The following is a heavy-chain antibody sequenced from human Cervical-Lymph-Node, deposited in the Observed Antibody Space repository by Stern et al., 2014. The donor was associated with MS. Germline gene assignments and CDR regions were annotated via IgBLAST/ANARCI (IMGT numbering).Heavy chain of an antibody. CDR2: VITTFASV. CDR1: GGTFSNYG. D-gene: IGHD3-16*01. Sequence: QVQLVQSGAEVKKPGSSVKVSCKASGGTFSNYGITWARQAPGQGLDWMGGVITTFASVNVAQKFQGRLTIAADEATNTVYMELSSLRSDDTAVYYCARDRNGEGIMAYWGQGTLVTVSS. V-gene: IGHV1-69*01. CDR3: ARDRNGEGIMAY. J-gene: IGHJ4*02.